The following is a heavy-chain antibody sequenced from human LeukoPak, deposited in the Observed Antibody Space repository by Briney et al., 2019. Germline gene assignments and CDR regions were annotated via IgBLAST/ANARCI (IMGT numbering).Heavy chain of an antibody. Sequence: SETLSLTCTVSGGSISGYYWSWIRQPAGKGLEWIGRIYTSGSTNYNPSLKSRVAMSVDTSKNQFSLKLSSVTAADTAVYYCARAWYYYDSSGYYPFDYWGQGTLVTVSS. CDR2: IYTSGST. D-gene: IGHD3-22*01. V-gene: IGHV4-4*07. CDR1: GGSISGYY. CDR3: ARAWYYYDSSGYYPFDY. J-gene: IGHJ4*02.